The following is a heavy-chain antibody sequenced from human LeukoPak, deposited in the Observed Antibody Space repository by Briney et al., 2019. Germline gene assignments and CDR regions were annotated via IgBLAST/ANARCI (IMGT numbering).Heavy chain of an antibody. J-gene: IGHJ6*03. CDR3: ARASYYGSGPYYYYYYMDV. Sequence: ASVKVSCKASGYTFTSYDINWVRQATGQGLEWMGWMNPNSGNTGYAQKFQGRVTITRNTSISTAYMELSSLRSEDTAVYYCARASYYGSGPYYYYYYMDVWGKGTTVTVSS. V-gene: IGHV1-8*03. CDR2: MNPNSGNT. D-gene: IGHD3-10*01. CDR1: GYTFTSYD.